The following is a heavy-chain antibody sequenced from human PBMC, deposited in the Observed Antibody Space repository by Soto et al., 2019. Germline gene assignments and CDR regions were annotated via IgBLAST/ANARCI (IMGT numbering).Heavy chain of an antibody. Sequence: QLQLQESGPGLVKPSETLSLTCTVSGGSISSSSYYWGWIRQPPGKGLEWIGSIYYSGSTYYNPSPQSRVTISVDTSKNQFSLKLSSVTAADTAVYYCARYSGYDSAHYFDYWGQGTLVTVSS. V-gene: IGHV4-39*01. CDR1: GGSISSSSYY. J-gene: IGHJ4*02. D-gene: IGHD5-12*01. CDR2: IYYSGST. CDR3: ARYSGYDSAHYFDY.